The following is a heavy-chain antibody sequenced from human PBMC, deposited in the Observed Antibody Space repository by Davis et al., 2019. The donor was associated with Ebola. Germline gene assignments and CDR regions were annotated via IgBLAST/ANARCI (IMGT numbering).Heavy chain of an antibody. V-gene: IGHV3-48*01. CDR2: ISSSGTNI. CDR1: GFRFSTYT. CDR3: AKKANFDY. Sequence: GESLKISCAASGFRFSTYTMNWVRQAPGKGLEWISYISSSGTNIYYAGSVKGRFTISRDNSKNTLYLQMNSLRAEDTAVYYCAKKANFDYWGQGTLVTVSS. J-gene: IGHJ4*02.